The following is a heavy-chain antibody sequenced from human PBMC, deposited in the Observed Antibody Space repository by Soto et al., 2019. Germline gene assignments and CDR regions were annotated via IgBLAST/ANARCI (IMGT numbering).Heavy chain of an antibody. D-gene: IGHD1-26*01. V-gene: IGHV3-23*01. Sequence: EVQLLESGGGLVQPGGSLRLSCAASGFTFSSYGMRWVREAPGKGLEWVSAISGSGGSTYYADSVKGRFTISRDNSKNTLYLQMNSLSAEDTAVYYCARPGSGSYYEYWGQRTLVTVSS. CDR2: ISGSGGST. CDR3: ARPGSGSYYEY. J-gene: IGHJ4*02. CDR1: GFTFSSYG.